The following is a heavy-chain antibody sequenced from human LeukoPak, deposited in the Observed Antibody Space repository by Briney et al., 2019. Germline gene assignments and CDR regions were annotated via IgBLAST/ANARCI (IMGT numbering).Heavy chain of an antibody. CDR1: GFTFGDFP. CDR3: TRVTYCTSTSCPSIWFDP. Sequence: PGGSLRISCTASGFTFGDFPMSWVRQAPGKGLEWVGFIRSKAYGGTTEYAASVKGRFTISRDDSKNIAYLQMNSLKTEDTAVYYCTRVTYCTSTSCPSIWFDPWGQGALVTVSS. V-gene: IGHV3-49*04. D-gene: IGHD2-2*01. J-gene: IGHJ5*02. CDR2: IRSKAYGGTT.